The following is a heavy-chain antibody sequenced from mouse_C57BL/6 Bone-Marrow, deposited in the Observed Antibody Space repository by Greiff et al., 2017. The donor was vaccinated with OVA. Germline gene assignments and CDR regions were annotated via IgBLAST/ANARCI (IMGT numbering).Heavy chain of an antibody. CDR1: GYTFTSYW. J-gene: IGHJ4*01. V-gene: IGHV1-50*01. CDR3: ARDYYGPCAVDY. Sequence: QVQLQQPGAELVKPGASVKLSCKASGYTFTSYWMQWVKQRPGQGLEWIGEIDPSDSYTNYNQKFKGQATLTVDTSSITAYMQLSSLTSEDSAVYYCARDYYGPCAVDYWGQGTSVTVSS. D-gene: IGHD1-2*01. CDR2: IDPSDSYT.